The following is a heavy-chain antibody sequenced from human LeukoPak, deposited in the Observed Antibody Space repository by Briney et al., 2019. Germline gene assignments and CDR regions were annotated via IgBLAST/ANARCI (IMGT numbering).Heavy chain of an antibody. D-gene: IGHD1-26*01. CDR1: GGLISSYY. V-gene: IGHV4-59*01. J-gene: IGHJ6*03. CDR2: FYYSGST. Sequence: PSETLTLTCTVSGGLISSYYWSWIRQPPGKGLEWIVHFYYSGSTNYNPSLKSRVTISVDTCKNQFSLKLRSLTAAGTAVDYWSRECGPDYYHMDLWRKEPAVSVFS. CDR3: SRECGPDYYHMDL.